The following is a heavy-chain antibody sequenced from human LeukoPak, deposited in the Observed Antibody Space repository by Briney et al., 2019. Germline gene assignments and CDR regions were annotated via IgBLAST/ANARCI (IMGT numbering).Heavy chain of an antibody. CDR2: INPNSGGT. J-gene: IGHJ5*02. Sequence: ASVKVSCKASGYTFTAYYIHWVRQAPGQGLEWMGRINPNSGGTNYAQKFQGRVTMTRDTSIRTAYMELSRLTSDDTAVYYCAREPMVRDFNWFDPWGQGTLVTVSP. CDR1: GYTFTAYY. CDR3: AREPMVRDFNWFDP. V-gene: IGHV1-2*06. D-gene: IGHD3-10*01.